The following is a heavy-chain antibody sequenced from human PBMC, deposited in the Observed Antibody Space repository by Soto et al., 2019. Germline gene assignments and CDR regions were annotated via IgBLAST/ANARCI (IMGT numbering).Heavy chain of an antibody. CDR1: GASISSSY. V-gene: IGHV4-59*08. D-gene: IGHD5-18*01. Sequence: SETLSLTCTVSGASISSSYWSWILQPPGKGLEWIGYIYNSGSTTYNPSLKSRVTISVDTSKNQFSLKLSSVTAADTAVYYCARRYSYGHFDYWGQGTLVTVSS. J-gene: IGHJ4*02. CDR3: ARRYSYGHFDY. CDR2: IYNSGST.